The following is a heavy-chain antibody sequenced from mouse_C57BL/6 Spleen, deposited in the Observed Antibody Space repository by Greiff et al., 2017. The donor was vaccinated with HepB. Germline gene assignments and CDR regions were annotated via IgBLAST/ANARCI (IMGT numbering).Heavy chain of an antibody. V-gene: IGHV1-5*01. CDR2: IYPGNSDT. CDR3: TRSRYYGSSWFAY. J-gene: IGHJ3*01. CDR1: GYTFTSYW. Sequence: VQLQQSGTVLARPGASVKMSCKTSGYTFTSYWMHWVKQRPGQGLEWIGAIYPGNSDTSYNQKFKGKAKLTAVTSASTAYMGLSSLTNEDSAVYYCTRSRYYGSSWFAYWGQGTLVTVSA. D-gene: IGHD1-1*01.